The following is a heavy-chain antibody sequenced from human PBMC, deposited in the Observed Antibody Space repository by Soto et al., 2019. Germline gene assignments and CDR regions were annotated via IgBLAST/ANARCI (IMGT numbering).Heavy chain of an antibody. CDR3: ARDPVVVPAASTYYSDY. J-gene: IGHJ4*02. CDR1: EFTFSTYS. CDR2: ISSSGSFI. V-gene: IGHV3-21*01. Sequence: EVQLVESGGGLVKPGGSLRLSCAASEFTFSTYSMNWVRQAPGKGLEWVSSISSSGSFIYYADSVKGRFIISRDNAKSSLYLQMNRLRAEDTAIYYCARDPVVVPAASTYYSDYWGLGTLVTVSS. D-gene: IGHD2-2*01.